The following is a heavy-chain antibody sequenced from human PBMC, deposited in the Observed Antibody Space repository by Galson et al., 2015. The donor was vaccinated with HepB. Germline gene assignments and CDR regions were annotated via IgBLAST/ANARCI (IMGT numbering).Heavy chain of an antibody. CDR3: ARDKNPTTVLRGVIENNFYYMDV. D-gene: IGHD3-10*01. CDR1: GGTFRSYA. CDR2: FIPMFGTA. V-gene: IGHV1-69*13. J-gene: IGHJ6*03. Sequence: SVKVSCKASGGTFRSYAISWVRQAPGLGLEWMGGFIPMFGTANYAQKFQGRVTITADESTSTAYMEVSSLRSEDTAVYYCARDKNPTTVLRGVIENNFYYMDVWGKGTMVTVSS.